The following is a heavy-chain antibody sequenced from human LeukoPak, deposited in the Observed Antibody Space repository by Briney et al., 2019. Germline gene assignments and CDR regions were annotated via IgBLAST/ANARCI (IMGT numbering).Heavy chain of an antibody. J-gene: IGHJ3*02. CDR3: ARDLLPPATVAATGDAFDI. V-gene: IGHV3-48*01. CDR1: GFTFSSYS. D-gene: IGHD6-19*01. CDR2: ISNSSSTI. Sequence: GGSLRLSCAASGFTFSSYSMNWVRQAPGKGLEWVSYISNSSSTIYYADSVKGRFTISRDNAKNSLYLQMNSLRAEDTAVYYCARDLLPPATVAATGDAFDIWGQGTMVTVSS.